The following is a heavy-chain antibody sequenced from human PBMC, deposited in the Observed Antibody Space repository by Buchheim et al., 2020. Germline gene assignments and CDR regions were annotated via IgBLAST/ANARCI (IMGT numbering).Heavy chain of an antibody. Sequence: QVQLVESGGGVVQPGRSLRLSCAASGFTFNSYGLHWVRQAPGKGLEWVAVIWYDGSNKYYVDSVKGRFTISRADSKNTLYLQMNSLRAGDTAVYYCARDGSIGSGWQPFDYWGQGTL. CDR2: IWYDGSNK. J-gene: IGHJ4*02. CDR3: ARDGSIGSGWQPFDY. V-gene: IGHV3-33*01. CDR1: GFTFNSYG. D-gene: IGHD6-19*01.